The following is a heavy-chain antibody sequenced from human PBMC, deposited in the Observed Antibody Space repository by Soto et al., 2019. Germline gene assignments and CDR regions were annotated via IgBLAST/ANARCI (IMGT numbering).Heavy chain of an antibody. D-gene: IGHD2-15*01. V-gene: IGHV3-23*01. CDR3: ARPYSGKIGDALDL. CDR1: GFTFRIYA. CDR2: ISDSADSA. J-gene: IGHJ3*01. Sequence: EVPLLESGGGLVQPGGSLRLSCAASGFTFRIYAMSWVRQVPGKRLEWVSTISDSADSAYYADSVKGRFTISRDNSKNTLDLQMNSLRAEDTAVYYGARPYSGKIGDALDLWGQVTTVTFS.